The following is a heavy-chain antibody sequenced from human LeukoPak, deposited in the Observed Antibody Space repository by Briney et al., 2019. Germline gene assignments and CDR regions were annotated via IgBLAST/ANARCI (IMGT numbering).Heavy chain of an antibody. CDR1: GYSISSGYY. D-gene: IGHD2-15*01. Sequence: SETLSLTCTVSGYSISSGYYWGWIRQPPGKGLEWIGSIYHIGSTNYNPSLKSRVTISVDKSKNQFSLKLSSVTAADTAVYFCARDPYCTGGSCYHRFDPWGQGTQVTVSS. CDR2: IYHIGST. J-gene: IGHJ5*02. V-gene: IGHV4-38-2*02. CDR3: ARDPYCTGGSCYHRFDP.